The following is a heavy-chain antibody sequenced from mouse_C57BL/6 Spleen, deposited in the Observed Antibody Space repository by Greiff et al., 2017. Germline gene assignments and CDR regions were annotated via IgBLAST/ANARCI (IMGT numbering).Heavy chain of an antibody. CDR3: TTNYYDYDGGIAY. J-gene: IGHJ3*01. CDR1: GFTFSDAW. CDR2: IRNKANNHAT. D-gene: IGHD2-4*01. Sequence: EVSLVESGGGLVQPGGSMKLSCAASGFTFSDAWMDWVRQSPEKGLEWVAEIRNKANNHATYYAESVKGRFTISRDDSKSSVYLQMNSLRAEDTGIYYCTTNYYDYDGGIAYWGQGTLVTVSA. V-gene: IGHV6-6*01.